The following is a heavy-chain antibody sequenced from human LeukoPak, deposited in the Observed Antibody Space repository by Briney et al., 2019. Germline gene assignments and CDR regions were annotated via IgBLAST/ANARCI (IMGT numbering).Heavy chain of an antibody. V-gene: IGHV1-2*02. CDR1: GYTFTDYY. J-gene: IGHJ3*02. Sequence: ASVKVSCKASGYTFTDYYMHWVRQAPGQGLEWMGWINTKSGGTNYAQKFQRRVTMTRDTSITTAYMELSSLTSDDTAVYYCATFPSGIGYSSSWYGLEAFDIWGQGTMVTVSS. CDR3: ATFPSGIGYSSSWYGLEAFDI. CDR2: INTKSGGT. D-gene: IGHD6-13*01.